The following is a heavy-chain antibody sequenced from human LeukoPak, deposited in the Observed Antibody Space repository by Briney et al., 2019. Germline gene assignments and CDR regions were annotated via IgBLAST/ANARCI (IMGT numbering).Heavy chain of an antibody. CDR1: GFTFSTYW. J-gene: IGHJ4*01. CDR2: MNSDGGST. V-gene: IGHV3-74*01. CDR3: LRDRSELFEY. Sequence: PGGSLRLSCAASGFTFSTYWMHWARQAPGKGLVWVSRMNSDGGSTSYADSVKGRFTISRDNAKNTLYLQMNSLRAEDTAIYYCLRDRSELFEYWGHGTLVTVSS. D-gene: IGHD1-26*01.